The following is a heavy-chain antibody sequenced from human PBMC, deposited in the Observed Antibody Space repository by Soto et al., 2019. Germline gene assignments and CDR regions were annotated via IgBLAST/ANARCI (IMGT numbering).Heavy chain of an antibody. CDR1: GFTFSDYG. V-gene: IGHV1-18*01. J-gene: IGHJ4*02. CDR2: ISAFNGET. CDR3: VRDQQWLLPVPLNFDY. D-gene: IGHD6-19*01. Sequence: ASVKVSCKASGFTFSDYGFSWVRQAPGRGLEWMGWISAFNGETNYTQKSEGRVAMATDAATTTAYMELRSLTVDDTAVYYCVRDQQWLLPVPLNFDYWGQGTVVTVSS.